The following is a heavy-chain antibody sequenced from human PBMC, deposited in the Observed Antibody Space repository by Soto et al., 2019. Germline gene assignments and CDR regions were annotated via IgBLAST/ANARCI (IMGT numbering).Heavy chain of an antibody. CDR2: IHYSGSV. Sequence: QVQLQESGPGLVRPSQTLSLTCTVSGGSISFEHYHWTWIRQPAGKGLEWSGYIHYSGSVYSNPYLHSRVSMSVDTSTNLFSLKLISVTAADTAVYFCVREDDGGDRDYYGLDVWGEGTTVTVSS. CDR3: VREDDGGDRDYYGLDV. CDR1: GGSISFEHYH. J-gene: IGHJ6*04. D-gene: IGHD2-21*02. V-gene: IGHV4-30-4*01.